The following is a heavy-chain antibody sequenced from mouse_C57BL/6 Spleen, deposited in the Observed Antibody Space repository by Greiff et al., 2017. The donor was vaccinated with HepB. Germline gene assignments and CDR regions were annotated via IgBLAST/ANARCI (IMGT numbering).Heavy chain of an antibody. CDR1: GYTFTDYN. Sequence: VQLQQSGPELVKPGASVKMSCKASGYTFTDYNMHWVKQSHGKSLEWIGYINPNNGGTSYNQKFKGKATLTVNKSSSTAYMELRSLTSEDSAVYYCAGSYYSNYFDYWGQGTTLTVSS. CDR3: AGSYYSNYFDY. CDR2: INPNNGGT. V-gene: IGHV1-22*01. D-gene: IGHD2-5*01. J-gene: IGHJ2*01.